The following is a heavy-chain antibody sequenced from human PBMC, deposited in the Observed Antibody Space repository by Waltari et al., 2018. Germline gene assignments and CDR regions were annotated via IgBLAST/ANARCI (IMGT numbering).Heavy chain of an antibody. V-gene: IGHV3-30-3*01. Sequence: QVQLVESGGGVVQPGRSLRLSCAASGFTFSSYAMHWVRQAPGKGLEWVAVISYDGSNKYYADSVKGRFTISRDNSKNTLYLQMNSLRAEDTAVYYCESAYYYDSSGCLDYWGQGTLVTVSS. CDR3: ESAYYYDSSGCLDY. CDR1: GFTFSSYA. J-gene: IGHJ4*02. CDR2: ISYDGSNK. D-gene: IGHD3-22*01.